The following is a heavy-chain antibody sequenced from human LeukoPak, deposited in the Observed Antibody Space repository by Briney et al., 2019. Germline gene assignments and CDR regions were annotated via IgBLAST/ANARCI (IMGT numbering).Heavy chain of an antibody. J-gene: IGHJ4*02. CDR3: ARSLSSGSLRLDY. D-gene: IGHD6-25*01. Sequence: SQTLSLTCAISGDSVSSNSAAWNWIRQSPSRGLEWLGRTYYRSEWYNDYAESVKSRITVNADTSKNQFSLQLNSVTPEDTAVYYCARSLSSGSLRLDYWGQGTLVTVSS. CDR1: GDSVSSNSAA. V-gene: IGHV6-1*01. CDR2: TYYRSEWYN.